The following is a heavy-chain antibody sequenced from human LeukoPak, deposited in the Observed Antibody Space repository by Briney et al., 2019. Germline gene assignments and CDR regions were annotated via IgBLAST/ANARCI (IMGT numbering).Heavy chain of an antibody. Sequence: SETLSLTCTVSGGSISSGSYYWSWIRQPAGKGLEWIGYIYYSGSTNYNPSLKSRVTISVDTSKNQFSLKLSSVTAADTAVYYCARAYVGDYDSSGYYYRGDDAFDIWGQGTMVTVSS. V-gene: IGHV4-61*10. CDR3: ARAYVGDYDSSGYYYRGDDAFDI. D-gene: IGHD3-22*01. J-gene: IGHJ3*02. CDR2: IYYSGST. CDR1: GGSISSGSYY.